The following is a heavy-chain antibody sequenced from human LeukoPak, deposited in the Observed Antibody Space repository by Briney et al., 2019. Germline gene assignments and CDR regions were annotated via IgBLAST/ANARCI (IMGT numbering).Heavy chain of an antibody. J-gene: IGHJ4*02. D-gene: IGHD6-19*01. CDR3: AKVPIAVASKPLYYFDY. V-gene: IGHV3-30*04. Sequence: GGSLRLSCAASGFTFSSYAMHWVRQAPGKGLEWVAVISYDGSNKYYADSVKGRFTISRDNSKNTLYLQMNSLRAEDTAVYYCAKVPIAVASKPLYYFDYWAREPWSPSPQ. CDR2: ISYDGSNK. CDR1: GFTFSSYA.